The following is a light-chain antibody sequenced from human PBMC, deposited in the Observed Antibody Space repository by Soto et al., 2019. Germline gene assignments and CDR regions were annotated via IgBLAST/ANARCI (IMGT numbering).Light chain of an antibody. V-gene: IGLV2-14*02. CDR3: SSYTSSSTHV. Sequence: QSVLTQPASVSGSPGQSITISCTGTNSDVGSYNLVSWYQQHPGKAPKVIIYDVSERPSGVSDRFSGSKSGNTASLTISGLQAEDEADYYCSSYTSSSTHVFGTGTKVTVL. CDR1: NSDVGSYNL. J-gene: IGLJ1*01. CDR2: DVS.